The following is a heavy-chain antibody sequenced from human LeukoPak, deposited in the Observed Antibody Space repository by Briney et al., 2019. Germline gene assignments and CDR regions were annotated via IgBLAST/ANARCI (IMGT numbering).Heavy chain of an antibody. Sequence: GASVKVSCKVSGYTLTELSMHWVRQAPGKGLEWMGGFDPEDGETIYAQKFQGRVTMTEDTSTDTAYMELSSLRSEDTAVYYCATDTLGYCSGGSCPGAAFDIWGQGTMVTVSS. V-gene: IGHV1-24*01. D-gene: IGHD2-15*01. CDR2: FDPEDGET. CDR1: GYTLTELS. CDR3: ATDTLGYCSGGSCPGAAFDI. J-gene: IGHJ3*02.